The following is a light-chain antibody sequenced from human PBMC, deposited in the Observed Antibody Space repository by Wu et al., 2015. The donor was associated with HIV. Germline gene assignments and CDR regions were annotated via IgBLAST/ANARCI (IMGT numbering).Light chain of an antibody. CDR2: AAS. Sequence: DIQMTQSPSSLSASVGDRVTITCRASQSISSYLNWYQQKPGKAPKLLIYAASSLQSGVPSRFSGSGSGTDFTLTISSLQPEDFAVYFRQQYGSPPLTFGGGTKV. J-gene: IGKJ4*01. CDR3: QQYGSPPLT. V-gene: IGKV1-39*01. CDR1: QSISSY.